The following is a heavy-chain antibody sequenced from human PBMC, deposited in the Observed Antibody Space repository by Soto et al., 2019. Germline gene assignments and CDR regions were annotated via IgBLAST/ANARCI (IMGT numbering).Heavy chain of an antibody. CDR2: ISGSGGST. J-gene: IGHJ4*02. D-gene: IGHD4-17*01. CDR3: AKDQATATTEVNFDD. Sequence: GGSLRLSFAASGFTFSSYAMSWVRHSPGKGLEWVSAISGSGGSTYYADSVKGRFTISRDNSKNTLYLQMNSLRAEDTAVYYCAKDQATATTEVNFDDWGQGTLVTVSS. V-gene: IGHV3-23*01. CDR1: GFTFSSYA.